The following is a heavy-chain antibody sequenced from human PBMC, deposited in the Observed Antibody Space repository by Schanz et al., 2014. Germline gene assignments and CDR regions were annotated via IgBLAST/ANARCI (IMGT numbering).Heavy chain of an antibody. J-gene: IGHJ4*02. CDR2: INPDGSAK. Sequence: VELVESGGGVVQPGRSLRLSCAASGFTFSNYWMSWVRQAPGKGLEWVANINPDGSAKNYVDSVKGRFTISRDNAKNSLYLQMNSLRVEDTGVYYCARDFDYWGQGTLVTVSS. CDR1: GFTFSNYW. CDR3: ARDFDY. V-gene: IGHV3-7*01.